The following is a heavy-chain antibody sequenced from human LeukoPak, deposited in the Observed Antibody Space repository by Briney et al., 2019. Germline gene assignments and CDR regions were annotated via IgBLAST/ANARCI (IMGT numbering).Heavy chain of an antibody. CDR1: GYIFTNYW. D-gene: IGHD2-15*01. CDR3: ARGDIVVVGFDY. V-gene: IGHV5-51*07. Sequence: LKISRKSSGYIFTNYWTCGGHHLPRKLLEWMMVIYPGDSDTSDNPSFQSQVTISADKSISTAYMQWSSLKASDTAIYYCARGDIVVVGFDYWGQGTLVIVSS. J-gene: IGHJ4*02. CDR2: IYPGDSDT.